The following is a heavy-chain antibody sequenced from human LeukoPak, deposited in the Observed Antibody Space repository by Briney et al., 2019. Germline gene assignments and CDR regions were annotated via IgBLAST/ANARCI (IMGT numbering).Heavy chain of an antibody. CDR2: ISWNSGSI. V-gene: IGHV3-9*01. J-gene: IGHJ6*02. CDR1: GFTFDDYA. D-gene: IGHD3-22*01. Sequence: GGSLRLSCAASGFTFDDYAMHWVRQAPGKGLEWVSGISWNSGSIGYADSVKGRFTISRDNAKNSLYLQMNSLRAEDTALYYCAKAFRIVLDVWGQGTTVTVSS. CDR3: AKAFRIVLDV.